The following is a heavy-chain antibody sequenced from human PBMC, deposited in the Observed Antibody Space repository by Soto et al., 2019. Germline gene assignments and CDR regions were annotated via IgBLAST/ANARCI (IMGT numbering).Heavy chain of an antibody. D-gene: IGHD4-17*01. Sequence: PGGSLRLSCEASGFTFNTYSMHWVRQPPGKGLEWLAAIWYDGTQKYYADSVKGRFIISRDNSKKTLYLEMNSLRAEDTAVYYCARAGGTTVTGLWHFDSWGQGTPVTVS. CDR1: GFTFNTYS. CDR2: IWYDGTQK. CDR3: ARAGGTTVTGLWHFDS. J-gene: IGHJ4*02. V-gene: IGHV3-33*01.